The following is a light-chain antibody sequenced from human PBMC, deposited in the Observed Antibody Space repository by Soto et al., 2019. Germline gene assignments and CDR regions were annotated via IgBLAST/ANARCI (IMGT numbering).Light chain of an antibody. Sequence: EIMMTQSPATLSVSPGERATLSCRASQSVSSNLAWYQQKPGQAPRLLIYGASTRATGIPARFSGSGSGTDFTLTISSLEPEDFSVYYCQQRYNWPITFGQGTRLEI. CDR3: QQRYNWPIT. V-gene: IGKV3D-15*01. CDR1: QSVSSN. CDR2: GAS. J-gene: IGKJ5*01.